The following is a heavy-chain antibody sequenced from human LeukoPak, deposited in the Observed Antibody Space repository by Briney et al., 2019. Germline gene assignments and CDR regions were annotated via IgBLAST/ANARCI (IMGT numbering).Heavy chain of an antibody. Sequence: GGSLRLSCAASGFTFSSYWIHWVRQAPGKGLVWVSRINSDGSSTSYADSVKGRFTISRDNAKNTLYLQMNSLRAEDTAVYYCARAQADITMVRGVHYYYYYGMDVWGKGTTVTVFS. CDR2: INSDGSST. J-gene: IGHJ6*04. D-gene: IGHD3-10*01. V-gene: IGHV3-74*01. CDR3: ARAQADITMVRGVHYYYYYGMDV. CDR1: GFTFSSYW.